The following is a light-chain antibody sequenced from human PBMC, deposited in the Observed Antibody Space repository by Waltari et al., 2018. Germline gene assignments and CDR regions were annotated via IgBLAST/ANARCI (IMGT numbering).Light chain of an antibody. Sequence: EIVLTPSPATLSLSPGESATISCRASQSVTGYGYLSWYHQNPGQAPRLLIYDASNRATGIPARFSGSGSGTDFTLSISSLEPEDCAIYYCQLTRSFGQGTRVEIK. CDR2: DAS. CDR3: QLTRS. J-gene: IGKJ1*01. V-gene: IGKV3-11*01. CDR1: QSVTGY.